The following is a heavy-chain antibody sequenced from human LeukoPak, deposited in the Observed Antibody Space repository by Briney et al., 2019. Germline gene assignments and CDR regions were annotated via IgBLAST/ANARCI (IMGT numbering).Heavy chain of an antibody. V-gene: IGHV3-23*01. CDR1: GFTFSSYA. CDR3: ARGGSSSWGYYYDYGMDV. CDR2: ISGSGGST. D-gene: IGHD6-13*01. Sequence: GGSLRLSCAASGFTFSSYAMSWVRQAPGKGLEWVSAISGSGGSTYYADSVKGRFTISRDNSKNTLYLQMNSLRAEDTAVYYCARGGSSSWGYYYDYGMDVWGQGTTVTVSS. J-gene: IGHJ6*02.